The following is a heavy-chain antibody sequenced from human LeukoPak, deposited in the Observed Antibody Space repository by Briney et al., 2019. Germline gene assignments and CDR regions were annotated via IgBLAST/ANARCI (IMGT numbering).Heavy chain of an antibody. V-gene: IGHV3-21*01. D-gene: IGHD4/OR15-4a*01. Sequence: GGSLRLSCAASGFTFSSYSMNWVRQAPGKGLEWVSSISSSSSYIYYADSVKGRFTISRDNAKNSLYLQMNSLRAEDTAVYYSARDFVLGGAFDIWGQGTMVTVSS. CDR2: ISSSSSYI. J-gene: IGHJ3*02. CDR1: GFTFSSYS. CDR3: ARDFVLGGAFDI.